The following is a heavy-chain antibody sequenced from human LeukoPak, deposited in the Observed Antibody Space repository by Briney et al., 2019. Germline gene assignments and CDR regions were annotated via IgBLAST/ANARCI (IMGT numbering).Heavy chain of an antibody. Sequence: ASETLSLTCTVSGVSISSSNSYWGWIRQPPGKGLEWIGSIYYSGNTYYNASLKSQVSISIDTSKNQFSLRLTSVTAADTAVYYCARGRFMITFGGVIVIPVKGPGTFDIWGQGTMVTVSS. J-gene: IGHJ3*02. CDR1: GVSISSSNSY. CDR2: IYYSGNT. V-gene: IGHV4-39*01. D-gene: IGHD3-16*02. CDR3: ARGRFMITFGGVIVIPVKGPGTFDI.